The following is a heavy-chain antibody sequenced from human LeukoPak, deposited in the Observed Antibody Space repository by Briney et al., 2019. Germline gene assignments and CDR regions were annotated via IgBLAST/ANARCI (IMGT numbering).Heavy chain of an antibody. J-gene: IGHJ4*01. Sequence: GRSLRLSCAASGFTFSSYGMHWVRQAPGKGLEWVAVMSYDGSNKYYADSVKGRFTISRDNSKNTLYLQMNSLRAEDTAVYYCAKGIYSSGWSYFDYWGHGTLVTVSS. V-gene: IGHV3-30*18. D-gene: IGHD6-19*01. CDR2: MSYDGSNK. CDR1: GFTFSSYG. CDR3: AKGIYSSGWSYFDY.